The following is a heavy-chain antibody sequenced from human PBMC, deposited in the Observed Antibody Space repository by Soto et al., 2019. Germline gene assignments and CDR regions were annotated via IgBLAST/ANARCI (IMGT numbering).Heavy chain of an antibody. CDR3: ARGPGAAGTFDP. CDR1: GGSFSGYY. V-gene: IGHV4-34*01. J-gene: IGHJ5*02. Sequence: SETLSLTCAVYGGSFSGYYWSWIRQPPGKGLEWIGEINHSGSTNYTPSLKSRVTISVGTSKNQFSLKLSSVTAADTAVYYWARGPGAAGTFDPWGQGTLVTVSS. CDR2: INHSGST. D-gene: IGHD6-13*01.